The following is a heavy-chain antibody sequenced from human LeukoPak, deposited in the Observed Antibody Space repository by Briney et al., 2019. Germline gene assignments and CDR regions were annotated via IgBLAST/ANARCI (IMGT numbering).Heavy chain of an antibody. Sequence: PSETLSLTCTVSGGSISSSSYYRGWIRQPPGKGLEWIGSIYYSGSTYYNPSLKSRVTISVDTSKNQFSLKLSSVTAADTAVYYCARGGGDPSSYYFDYWGQGTLVTVSS. J-gene: IGHJ4*02. CDR3: ARGGGDPSSYYFDY. CDR1: GGSISSSSYY. CDR2: IYYSGST. D-gene: IGHD2-21*02. V-gene: IGHV4-39*07.